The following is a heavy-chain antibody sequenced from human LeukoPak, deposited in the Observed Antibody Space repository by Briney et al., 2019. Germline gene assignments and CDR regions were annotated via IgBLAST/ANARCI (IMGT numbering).Heavy chain of an antibody. CDR1: GGSISDNDYS. V-gene: IGHV4-39*07. D-gene: IGHD2-2*01. CDR3: AREFVPPGVQGSHENYYFTDV. J-gene: IGHJ6*03. Sequence: SETLSLTCNVSGGSISDNDYSWDWIRQPPGKGLEWMGCIHYSGTTYSNPSLKSRISISVDTSKNQFYLTLRSVTAADTAVYYCAREFVPPGVQGSHENYYFTDVWGEGTTVTVSS. CDR2: IHYSGTT.